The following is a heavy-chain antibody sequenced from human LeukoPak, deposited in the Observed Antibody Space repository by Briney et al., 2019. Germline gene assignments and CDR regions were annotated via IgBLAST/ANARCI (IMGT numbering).Heavy chain of an antibody. D-gene: IGHD3-10*01. CDR3: AKHLWRDLLWFGEGYYFGY. J-gene: IGHJ4*02. Sequence: PGGSLRLSCAASGFTVSSNYMNWVRQAPGKGLEWVSVIYSGGSTYYADSVKGRFTISRDNSKNTLYLQMNSLRAEDTAVYYCAKHLWRDLLWFGEGYYFGYWGQGTLVTVSS. CDR2: IYSGGST. V-gene: IGHV3-53*01. CDR1: GFTVSSNY.